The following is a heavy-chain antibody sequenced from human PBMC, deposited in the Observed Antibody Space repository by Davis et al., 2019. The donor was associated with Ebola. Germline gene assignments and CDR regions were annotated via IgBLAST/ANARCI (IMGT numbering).Heavy chain of an antibody. Sequence: GGSLRLSCPASGFTFTSYWIGWVRQLPGKGLEWMWIIYPGDSATTYSPSFQGQVTISADKSISTAYLQWSSLKASDTAMYYCYWSYYYYGKDVWGQGTTVTVSS. CDR2: IYPGDSAT. CDR1: GFTFTSYW. J-gene: IGHJ6*02. D-gene: IGHD2-8*02. CDR3: YWSYYYYGKDV. V-gene: IGHV5-51*01.